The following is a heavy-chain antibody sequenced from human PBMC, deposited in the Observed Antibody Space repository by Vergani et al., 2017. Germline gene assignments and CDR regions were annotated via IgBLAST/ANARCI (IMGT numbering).Heavy chain of an antibody. J-gene: IGHJ4*02. D-gene: IGHD3-22*01. CDR2: IIPIFGTA. CDR1: GGTFSSYA. Sequence: QVQLVQSGAEVKKPGSSVKVSCKASGGTFSSYAISWVRQAPGQGLEWMGGIIPIFGTANYAQKFQGRVTITADKSTSTAYMELSSLRSEDTAVYYCARSKGYYDSSGYYYVAAEFDYWGQGTLVTVSS. CDR3: ARSKGYYDSSGYYYVAAEFDY. V-gene: IGHV1-69*06.